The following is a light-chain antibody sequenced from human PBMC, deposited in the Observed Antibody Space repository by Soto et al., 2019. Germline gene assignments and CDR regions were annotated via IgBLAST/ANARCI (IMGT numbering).Light chain of an antibody. CDR3: SSYAGSKNFVV. V-gene: IGLV2-8*01. CDR2: EVS. Sequence: QSALTQPPSASGSPGQSVTISCTGTSSDVGGNNYVSWYQRNPGKAPKLVIYEVSKRPSGVPDRFSGSKSGNTASLTVSGLQAEDEADYYCSSYAGSKNFVVFGGGTKVTVL. J-gene: IGLJ2*01. CDR1: SSDVGGNNY.